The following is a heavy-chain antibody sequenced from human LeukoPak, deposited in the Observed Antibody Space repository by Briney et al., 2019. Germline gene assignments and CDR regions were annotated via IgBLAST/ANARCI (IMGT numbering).Heavy chain of an antibody. Sequence: PSETLSLTCTVSGGSISSSSYYWGWIRQPPGKGLEWIGSIYYSGSTYYNPSLKSRVTISVDTSKNQFSLKLSSVTAADTAVYYCARDLTASYRLDYWGHLTLVTGYS. D-gene: IGHD3-16*02. CDR2: IYYSGST. V-gene: IGHV4-39*02. J-gene: IGHJ4*01. CDR1: GGSISSSSYY. CDR3: ARDLTASYRLDY.